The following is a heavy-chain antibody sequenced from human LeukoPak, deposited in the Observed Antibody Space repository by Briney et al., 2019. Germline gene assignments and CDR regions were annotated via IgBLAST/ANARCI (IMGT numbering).Heavy chain of an antibody. V-gene: IGHV3-23*01. CDR2: IRGSGGST. Sequence: GGSLRLSCAVSGFTFSSYAMSWVRQAPGKGLEWVSAIRGSGGSTYYADSVKGRFTISRDTSKNPLYLQINSLRAEDTAVYYWAKDSEPYSSSWWVYWGQGTLVTVSS. CDR3: AKDSEPYSSSWWVY. CDR1: GFTFSSYA. J-gene: IGHJ4*02. D-gene: IGHD6-13*01.